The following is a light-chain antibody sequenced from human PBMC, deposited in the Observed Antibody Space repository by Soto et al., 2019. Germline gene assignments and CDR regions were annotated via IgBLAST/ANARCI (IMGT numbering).Light chain of an antibody. CDR1: QRISSW. Sequence: DIQMTQSPSTLSASVGDRVTITCRASQRISSWLAWYQQKPGKAPKLLIYDASSFESGVPSRFSGSGSGTEFTLTISSLQPDDFAIYYCQQYHSYSPTFGQGTKLEIK. V-gene: IGKV1-5*01. J-gene: IGKJ2*01. CDR2: DAS. CDR3: QQYHSYSPT.